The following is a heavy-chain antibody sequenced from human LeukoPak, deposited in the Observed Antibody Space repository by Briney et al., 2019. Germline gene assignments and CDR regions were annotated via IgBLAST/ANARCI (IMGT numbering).Heavy chain of an antibody. CDR2: RYDSGSA. CDR1: AGSISGGGYY. D-gene: IGHD3-10*01. Sequence: PSQTLSLTCTVSAGSISGGGYYWRWIRQPPGRGLEWIGNRYDSGSAYYNPALRSRVNISVDTSKNQFSLKLSSVTAADTAVYYCARQISDYYYYCIDVWGKGTTVTVSS. CDR3: ARQISDYYYYCIDV. V-gene: IGHV4-30-2*03. J-gene: IGHJ6*03.